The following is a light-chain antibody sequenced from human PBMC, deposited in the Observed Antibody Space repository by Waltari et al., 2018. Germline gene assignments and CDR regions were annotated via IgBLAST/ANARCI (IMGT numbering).Light chain of an antibody. CDR1: SSDVGTYNL. J-gene: IGLJ3*02. V-gene: IGLV2-23*02. CDR3: CSYAGNRSVL. CDR2: EVS. Sequence: QSALTQPVSVSGSPGQSITVSCSGSSSDVGTYNLVSWYQQHPGRAPKLLIYEVSLRPSWISSLFSGSKSGNTASLTVSGLQAEDEAEYSCCSYAGNRSVLFGGGTKLTVL.